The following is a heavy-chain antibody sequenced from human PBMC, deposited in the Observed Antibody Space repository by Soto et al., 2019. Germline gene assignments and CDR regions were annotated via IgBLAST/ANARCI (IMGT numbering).Heavy chain of an antibody. D-gene: IGHD1-26*01. J-gene: IGHJ4*02. CDR2: ISGSGGST. Sequence: EVQLLESGGGLVQPGGSLRLSCAASGFTFSSYAMSWVRQAPGKGLEWVSAISGSGGSTYYADSVKGRFTISRDNSKNTLYLQMNSLRAEDTAVYYCANYVTSGSYYFDYWGQGTLVTVSS. V-gene: IGHV3-23*01. CDR1: GFTFSSYA. CDR3: ANYVTSGSYYFDY.